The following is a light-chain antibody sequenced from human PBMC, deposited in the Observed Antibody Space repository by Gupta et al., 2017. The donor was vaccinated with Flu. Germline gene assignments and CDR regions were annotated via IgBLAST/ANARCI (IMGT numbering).Light chain of an antibody. CDR3: QQYGGSPT. Sequence: PGERASLSCRASQSVGTTLTWYQQKPGQAPRLLIYGASSRATGIPDRFSGSGSGTDFTLTISRLEPEDFAVYYCQQYGGSPTFGQGTNLE. CDR1: QSVGTT. J-gene: IGKJ2*01. CDR2: GAS. V-gene: IGKV3-20*01.